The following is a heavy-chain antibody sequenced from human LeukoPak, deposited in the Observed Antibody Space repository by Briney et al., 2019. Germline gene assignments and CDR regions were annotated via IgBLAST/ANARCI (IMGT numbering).Heavy chain of an antibody. D-gene: IGHD6-19*01. CDR1: GFTFSSYS. J-gene: IGHJ4*02. CDR2: ISTSRTI. V-gene: IGHV3-48*01. Sequence: PGGSLRLSCAASGFTFSSYSMNWVRQAPGKGLEWISYISTSRTIYYADSVKGRFTISRDNSENTLYLQMDSLTTEDTGVYYCAREQGQQWRRFDSWGQGSPVTVSS. CDR3: AREQGQQWRRFDS.